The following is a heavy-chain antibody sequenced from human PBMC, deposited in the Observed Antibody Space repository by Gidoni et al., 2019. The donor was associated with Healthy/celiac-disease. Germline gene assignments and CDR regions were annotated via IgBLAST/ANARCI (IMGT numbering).Heavy chain of an antibody. V-gene: IGHV3-30*04. CDR1: GFTFSSYA. Sequence: QVQLVESGGGLVQPGRSLRLSCAASGFTFSSYAMHWVRQAPGKGLEWVAVISYDGSNKYYADSVKGRFTISRDNSKNTLYLQMNSLRAEDTAVYYCARARLVQYNWFDPWGQGTLVTVSS. D-gene: IGHD2-21*01. CDR3: ARARLVQYNWFDP. CDR2: ISYDGSNK. J-gene: IGHJ5*02.